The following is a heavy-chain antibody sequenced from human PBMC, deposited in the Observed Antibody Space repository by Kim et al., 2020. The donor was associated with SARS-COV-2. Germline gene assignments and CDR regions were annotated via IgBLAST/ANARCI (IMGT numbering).Heavy chain of an antibody. J-gene: IGHJ4*02. D-gene: IGHD3-10*01. Sequence: FKGRVTITRDTSASTAYMELSSLRSEDTAVYYCARADPIWFGELSPGFDYWGQGTLVTVSS. V-gene: IGHV1-3*01. CDR3: ARADPIWFGELSPGFDY.